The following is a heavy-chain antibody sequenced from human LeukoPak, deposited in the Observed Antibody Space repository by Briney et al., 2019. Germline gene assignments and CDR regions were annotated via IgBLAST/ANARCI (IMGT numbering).Heavy chain of an antibody. Sequence: SVKVSCKASGGTFSSYAISWVRQAPGQGLEWMGGIIPIFGTANYAQKFQGRVTITTDESTSTAYMELSSLRSEDTAVYYCARDQALYDFWSGYFSVWGKGTTVTVSS. CDR1: GGTFSSYA. CDR3: ARDQALYDFWSGYFSV. V-gene: IGHV1-69*05. J-gene: IGHJ6*04. D-gene: IGHD3-3*01. CDR2: IIPIFGTA.